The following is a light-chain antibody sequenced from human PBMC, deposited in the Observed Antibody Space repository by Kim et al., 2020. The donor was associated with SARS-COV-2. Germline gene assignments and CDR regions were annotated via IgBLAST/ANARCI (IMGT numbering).Light chain of an antibody. Sequence: EIVMTQSPTTLSVSPGERATLSCRASQGVSNNLAWYQQKPGQAPRLLIYGAATRATGIPARFSGSGSGTEFTLTITGLQSEDFAVYYCQHYNNWPPITFGQGTRLEIK. J-gene: IGKJ5*01. CDR3: QHYNNWPPIT. V-gene: IGKV3-15*01. CDR2: GAA. CDR1: QGVSNN.